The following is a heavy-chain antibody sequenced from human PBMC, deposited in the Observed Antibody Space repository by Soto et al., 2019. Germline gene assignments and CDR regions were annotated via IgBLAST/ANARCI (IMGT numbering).Heavy chain of an antibody. CDR1: GFTVSSYA. CDR3: AKERGHYDIWSGYYPGHFDY. D-gene: IGHD3-3*01. J-gene: IGHJ4*02. V-gene: IGHV3-23*01. CDR2: ISGSGGST. Sequence: EVQLLESGGGLVQPGGSLRLSCAASGFTVSSYAMSWVRQAPGKGLEWVSAISGSGGSTYYADSVKGRFTISRDNSKNTLYLQMNSLRAEDTAVYYCAKERGHYDIWSGYYPGHFDYCGQGTLVTVSS.